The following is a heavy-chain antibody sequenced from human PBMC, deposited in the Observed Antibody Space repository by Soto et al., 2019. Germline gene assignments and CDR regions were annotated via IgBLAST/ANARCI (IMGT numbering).Heavy chain of an antibody. CDR1: GYTFTSYG. Sequence: QVQLVQSGAEVKKPGASVKVSCKASGYTFTSYGISWVRQAPGQGLEWMGWISAYNGNTNYAQKLQGRVTMTTDTSTSTAYMELRSLRSDDTAVYYCARDVSIVVVPAAMFVDVWGKGTTVTVSS. D-gene: IGHD2-2*01. J-gene: IGHJ6*04. CDR3: ARDVSIVVVPAAMFVDV. CDR2: ISAYNGNT. V-gene: IGHV1-18*01.